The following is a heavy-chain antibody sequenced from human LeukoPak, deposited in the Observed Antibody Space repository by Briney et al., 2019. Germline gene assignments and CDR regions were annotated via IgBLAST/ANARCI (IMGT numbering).Heavy chain of an antibody. CDR1: GGSISSSNW. V-gene: IGHV4-4*02. Sequence: SETLSLTCAVSGGSISSSNWWSWVRQPPGKGLEWIGEIYHSGSTNYNPSLKSRVTISVDKSKNQFSLKLSPVTAADTAVYYCARASHWNQLHYFDYWGQGTLVTVSS. CDR2: IYHSGST. D-gene: IGHD1-1*01. J-gene: IGHJ4*02. CDR3: ARASHWNQLHYFDY.